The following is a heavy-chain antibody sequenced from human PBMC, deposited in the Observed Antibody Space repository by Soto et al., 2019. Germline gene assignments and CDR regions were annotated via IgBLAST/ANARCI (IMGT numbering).Heavy chain of an antibody. CDR3: ARDAEVVARLNWDYHSYVMDA. CDR2: ISAYNGNT. CDR1: GYTFTSYG. V-gene: IGHV1-18*01. Sequence: GASVKVSCKASGYTFTSYGISWVRQAPGQGLEWMGWISAYNGNTNYAQKLQGRVTMTTDTSTSTAYMELRSLRSDDTAVYYCARDAEVVARLNWDYHSYVMDAWGQGNTVTVSS. J-gene: IGHJ6*02. D-gene: IGHD2-15*01.